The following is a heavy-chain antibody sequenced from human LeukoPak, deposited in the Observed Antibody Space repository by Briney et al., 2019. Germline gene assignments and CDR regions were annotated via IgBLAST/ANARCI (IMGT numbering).Heavy chain of an antibody. J-gene: IGHJ3*02. D-gene: IGHD2-2*01. Sequence: SGGSLRLSCAASGFTFSSYSMNWVRQAPGKGLEWVSYISSSSSTIYYADSVKGRFTISRDNAKNSLYLQMNSLRAEDTAVYYCAKTLVSAAIFGAFHIWGQGSMVTVSS. CDR2: ISSSSSTI. V-gene: IGHV3-48*01. CDR3: AKTLVSAAIFGAFHI. CDR1: GFTFSSYS.